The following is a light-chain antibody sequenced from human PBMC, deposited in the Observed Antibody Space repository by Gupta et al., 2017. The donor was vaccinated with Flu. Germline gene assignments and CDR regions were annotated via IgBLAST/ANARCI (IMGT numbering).Light chain of an antibody. J-gene: IGLJ2*01. CDR1: KKY. V-gene: IGLV3-25*03. Sequence: KKYGYWYHQKPGQAPIMLVDNENRRLSGIPERFSGSIYGTKVTLTTNGVQAEDEADYYCQSPDNSSTYVIFGGGTKPTVL. CDR3: QSPDNSSTYVI. CDR2: NEN.